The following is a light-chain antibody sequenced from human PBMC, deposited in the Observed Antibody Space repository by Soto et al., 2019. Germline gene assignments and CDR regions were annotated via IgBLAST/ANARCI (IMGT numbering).Light chain of an antibody. V-gene: IGLV2-11*01. J-gene: IGLJ2*01. Sequence: QSVLTQPRSVSGSPGQSVTISCTGTSSDVGAYIYVSWYQQDPGKAPKLMIYDVSKRPSGVPDRFSGSKSGNTASLTISGLQAEDEADYYCCSYAFSSLIFGGGTMLTVL. CDR1: SSDVGAYIY. CDR2: DVS. CDR3: CSYAFSSLI.